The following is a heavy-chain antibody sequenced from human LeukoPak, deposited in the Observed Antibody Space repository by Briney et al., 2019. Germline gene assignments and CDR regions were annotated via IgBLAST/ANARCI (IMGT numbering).Heavy chain of an antibody. V-gene: IGHV4-39*07. Sequence: SETLSLTCSVSGGSISLSYYYWGWIRQPPGKALEWIGSVYYSGTTSYNPSLKSRVTISVDTSKNQFSLKLSSVTAADTAVYYCARVNGDYVYYMDVWGKGTTVTVSS. CDR1: GGSISLSYYY. CDR2: VYYSGTT. CDR3: ARVNGDYVYYMDV. J-gene: IGHJ6*03. D-gene: IGHD4-17*01.